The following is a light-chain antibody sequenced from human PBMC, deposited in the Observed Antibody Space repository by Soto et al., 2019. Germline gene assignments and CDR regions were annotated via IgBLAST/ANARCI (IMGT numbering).Light chain of an antibody. CDR3: QQRSSCPLT. Sequence: DSQRAQSQSAVAASGVYMVTITGRASQGISSWLAWYQQKPGKAPKLLIYAASSLQSGVPSRFSGSGSGTDFTLTISSLEPEDFAAYYCQQRSSCPLTFGGGTKVDIK. CDR2: AAS. CDR1: QGISSW. J-gene: IGKJ4*01. V-gene: IGKV1-12*01.